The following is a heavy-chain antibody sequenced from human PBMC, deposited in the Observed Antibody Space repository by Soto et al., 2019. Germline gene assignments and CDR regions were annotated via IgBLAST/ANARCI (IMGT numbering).Heavy chain of an antibody. J-gene: IGHJ5*02. CDR3: ARSSVMVRGVPYNWFDP. V-gene: IGHV4-31*03. CDR2: IYYSGST. Sequence: SETLSLTCTVSGGSISSGGYYWSWIRQHPGKGLEWIGYIYYSGSTYYNPSLKSRVTISVDTSKNQFSLKLSSVTAADTAVYYCARSSVMVRGVPYNWFDPWGQGTLVTVSS. D-gene: IGHD3-10*01. CDR1: GGSISSGGYY.